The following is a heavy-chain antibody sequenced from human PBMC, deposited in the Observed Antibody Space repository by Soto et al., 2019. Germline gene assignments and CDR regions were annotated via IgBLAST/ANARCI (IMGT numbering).Heavy chain of an antibody. D-gene: IGHD3-16*01. CDR1: GFTVSPKY. V-gene: IGHV3-66*01. Sequence: EVQLVESGGGLVQPGGSLRLSCAASGFTVSPKYMSWFRQAPGKGLEWVSVIYSGGSTFYADSVRGRFTISRDNSKNTVNLQMNSLRAEDTAVYYCARDPWAADYWGQGTLVTVSS. J-gene: IGHJ4*02. CDR3: ARDPWAADY. CDR2: IYSGGST.